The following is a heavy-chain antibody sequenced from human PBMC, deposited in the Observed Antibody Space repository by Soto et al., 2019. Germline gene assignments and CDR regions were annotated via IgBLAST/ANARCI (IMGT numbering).Heavy chain of an antibody. CDR2: IYYSGST. Sequence: ETLSLTCTVSGGSISSGGYYWSWIRQPPGKGLEWIGYIYYSGSTNYNPSLKSRVTISVDTSKNQFSLKLNSMTAADTAVYYCARHNYGSGSTYFDYWGQGTLVTVSS. J-gene: IGHJ4*02. CDR1: GGSISSGGYY. CDR3: ARHNYGSGSTYFDY. V-gene: IGHV4-61*08. D-gene: IGHD3-10*01.